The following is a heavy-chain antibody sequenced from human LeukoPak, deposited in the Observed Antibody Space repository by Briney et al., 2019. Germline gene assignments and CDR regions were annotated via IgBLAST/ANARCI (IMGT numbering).Heavy chain of an antibody. V-gene: IGHV3-7*01. CDR2: IKHDGSED. D-gene: IGHD3-9*01. CDR1: GFSFSSYA. CDR3: AKDLDRGPGSYAFDI. Sequence: GRSLRLSCAASGFSFSSYAMHWVRQAPGKGLEWVANIKHDGSEDYYLDSVKGRFTISRDNAKSSMWLQMNSLRDEDTAVYYCAKDLDRGPGSYAFDIWGQGTMVTVSS. J-gene: IGHJ3*02.